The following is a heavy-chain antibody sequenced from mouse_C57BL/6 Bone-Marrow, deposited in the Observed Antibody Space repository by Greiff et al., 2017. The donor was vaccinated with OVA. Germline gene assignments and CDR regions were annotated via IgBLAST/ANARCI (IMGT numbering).Heavy chain of an antibody. J-gene: IGHJ2*01. CDR1: GIDFSRYW. D-gene: IGHD1-1*01. V-gene: IGHV4-1*01. CDR2: INPDSSTI. CDR3: VRGGYYYPYFDT. Sequence: VQLQQSGGGLVQPGGSLKLSCAASGIDFSRYWMSWVRRAPGKGLEWIGEINPDSSTINYAPSLKDKFIISRDNAKNTLYLQMSKVRSEDTALYFSVRGGYYYPYFDTWGPGTTLTVSS.